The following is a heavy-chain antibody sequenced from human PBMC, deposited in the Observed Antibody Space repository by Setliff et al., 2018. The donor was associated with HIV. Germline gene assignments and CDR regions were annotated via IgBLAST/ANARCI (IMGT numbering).Heavy chain of an antibody. CDR2: IYHTGST. V-gene: IGHV4-59*01. D-gene: IGHD1-26*01. CDR1: GGSIRDYY. CDR3: ARAALGRAEVCDY. Sequence: PSLTCTVPGGSIRDYYWSWIRQPPGKGLEWIGYIYHTGSTNYNPSVKSRVTILVDTSKNQFSLKLRSLTAADTAVYYCARAALGRAEVCDYWGQGTLVTVSS. J-gene: IGHJ4*02.